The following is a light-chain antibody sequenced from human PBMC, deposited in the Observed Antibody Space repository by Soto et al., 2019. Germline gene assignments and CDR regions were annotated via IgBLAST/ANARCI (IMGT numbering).Light chain of an antibody. V-gene: IGKV3-20*01. CDR1: QSITSRY. CDR3: HHNAFSPLT. CDR2: GVS. J-gene: IGKJ4*01. Sequence: IVLTQSPDTLSLSPGERATLSCRASQSITSRYLAWYQWRPGQPPRLLIYGVSNRATGIPDRFSGGGSGTDFTLIISRLEPEDFAVYYCHHNAFSPLTFGGGTRIEIQ.